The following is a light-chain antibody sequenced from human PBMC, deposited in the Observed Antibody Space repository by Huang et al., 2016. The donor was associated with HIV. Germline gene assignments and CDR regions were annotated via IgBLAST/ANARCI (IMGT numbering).Light chain of an antibody. J-gene: IGKJ2*01. CDR1: HSIGRL. V-gene: IGKV1-39*01. Sequence: DIQMTQSPSSLSASVGDRVIITCRASHSIGRLLNWYQQEAGKAPKLLIYEASTLQRGVPSRVSGRGSETDFTLTISSLRPEDFATYYCQQSYSRSPFTFGQGTKLEI. CDR3: QQSYSRSPFT. CDR2: EAS.